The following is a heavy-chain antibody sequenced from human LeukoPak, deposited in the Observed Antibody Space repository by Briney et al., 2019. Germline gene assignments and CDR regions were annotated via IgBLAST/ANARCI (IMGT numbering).Heavy chain of an antibody. CDR1: GFTFNNYA. CDR2: ISTTGGST. J-gene: IGHJ4*02. Sequence: GSLRLSCAASGFTFNNYAMSWVRQAPGKGLEWVSGISTTGGSTYYADSVKGRFAISRDNFNNTLYLQMNSLRGEDTAVYYCAKDWTTVVTPKGYYFDSWGQGTLVTVSS. V-gene: IGHV3-23*01. D-gene: IGHD4-23*01. CDR3: AKDWTTVVTPKGYYFDS.